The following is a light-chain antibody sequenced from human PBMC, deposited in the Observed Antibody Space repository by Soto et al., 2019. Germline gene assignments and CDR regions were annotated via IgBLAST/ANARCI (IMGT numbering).Light chain of an antibody. V-gene: IGKV1-6*01. CDR1: QGIRND. CDR2: DAS. J-gene: IGKJ1*01. CDR3: LQDDSYPLT. Sequence: AIQMTQSPSSLSASVGDRVTITCRARQGIRNDLSWYQQKPGKAPKLLIYDASSLHSGVPSRFSGSGSCTDFTLTILSLQPEDFATYSCLQDDSYPLTFGQGTRVEIK.